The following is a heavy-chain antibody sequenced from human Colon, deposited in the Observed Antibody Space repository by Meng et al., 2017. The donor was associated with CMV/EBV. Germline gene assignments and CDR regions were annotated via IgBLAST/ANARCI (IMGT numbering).Heavy chain of an antibody. CDR2: IIPTVGTV. V-gene: IGHV1-69*06. Sequence: SVKVSCKASGGTFSSYAINWVRQAPGQGLEWMGGIIPTVGTVNYAQKFQGRVAITADRSTSTAYMDLSSLRSGDTAVYYCAKDLERFYDGTGYFPGVGMDVWGQGTTVTVSS. J-gene: IGHJ6*02. D-gene: IGHD3-22*01. CDR1: GGTFSSYA. CDR3: AKDLERFYDGTGYFPGVGMDV.